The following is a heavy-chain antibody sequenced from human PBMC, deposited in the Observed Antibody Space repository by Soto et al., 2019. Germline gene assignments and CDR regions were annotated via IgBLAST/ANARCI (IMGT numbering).Heavy chain of an antibody. J-gene: IGHJ4*02. V-gene: IGHV4-30-4*01. CDR1: GGSISSGDYY. CDR3: ARGGWFGEGYFDY. CDR2: IYYSGST. D-gene: IGHD3-10*01. Sequence: KTSETLSLTCTVSGGSISSGDYYWSWIRQPPWKGLEWIGYIYYSGSTYYNPSLKSRVTISVDTSKNQFSLKLSSVTAADTAVYYCARGGWFGEGYFDYWGQGXLVTVYS.